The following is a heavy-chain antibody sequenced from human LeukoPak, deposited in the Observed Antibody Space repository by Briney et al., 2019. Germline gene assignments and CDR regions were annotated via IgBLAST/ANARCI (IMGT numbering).Heavy chain of an antibody. CDR2: IRYDGSNK. J-gene: IGHJ4*02. CDR3: AKDHPPRYYYDSSGYHLPGY. CDR1: GFTFSSYG. D-gene: IGHD3-22*01. V-gene: IGHV3-30*02. Sequence: GGSLRLSGAASGFTFSSYGMHWVRQAPGKGLEWVAFIRYDGSNKYYADSVKGRFTISRDNSKNTLYLQMNSLRAEDTAVYYCAKDHPPRYYYDSSGYHLPGYWGQGTLVTVSS.